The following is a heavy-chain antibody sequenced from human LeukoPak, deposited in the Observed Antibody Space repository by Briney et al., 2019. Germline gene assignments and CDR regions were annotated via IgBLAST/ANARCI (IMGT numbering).Heavy chain of an antibody. J-gene: IGHJ5*02. Sequence: ASVKVSCXASGYTFTSYDINWVRRATGQGLEWMGWMNPNSGNTGYAQKFQGRVTITRNTSISTAYMELSSLRSEDTAVYYCARVRLRANGVRRFDPWGQGTLVTVSS. CDR2: MNPNSGNT. CDR1: GYTFTSYD. D-gene: IGHD2-8*01. V-gene: IGHV1-8*03. CDR3: ARVRLRANGVRRFDP.